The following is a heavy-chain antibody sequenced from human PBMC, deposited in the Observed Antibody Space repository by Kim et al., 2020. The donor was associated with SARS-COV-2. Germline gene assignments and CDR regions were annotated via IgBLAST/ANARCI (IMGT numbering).Heavy chain of an antibody. CDR3: ALSPYYYDSSGYYMMIFDY. V-gene: IGHV7-4-1*02. D-gene: IGHD3-22*01. CDR2: INTNTGNP. Sequence: ASVKVSCKASGYTFTSYAMNWVRQAPGQGLEWMGWINTNTGNPTYAQGFTGRFVFSLDTSVSTAYLQISSLKAEDTAVYYCALSPYYYDSSGYYMMIFDYWGQGTLVTVSS. CDR1: GYTFTSYA. J-gene: IGHJ4*02.